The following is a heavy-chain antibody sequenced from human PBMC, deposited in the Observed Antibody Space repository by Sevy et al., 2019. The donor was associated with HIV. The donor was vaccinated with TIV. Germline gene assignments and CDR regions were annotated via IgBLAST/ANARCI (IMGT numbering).Heavy chain of an antibody. Sequence: GGSLRLSCAASGFTFSDHYMDWVRQAPGKGLEWVGRTRNKANSYTTEYAASVKGRFTISREDSKNSLYLQMNSLKTEDTAVYYCARQQAMTTVTTASRLDYWYFDLWGRGTLVTVSS. CDR1: GFTFSDHY. D-gene: IGHD4-17*01. CDR2: TRNKANSYTT. CDR3: ARQQAMTTVTTASRLDYWYFDL. V-gene: IGHV3-72*01. J-gene: IGHJ2*01.